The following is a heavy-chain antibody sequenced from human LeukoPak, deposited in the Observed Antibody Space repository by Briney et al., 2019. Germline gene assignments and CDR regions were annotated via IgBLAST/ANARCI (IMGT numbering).Heavy chain of an antibody. Sequence: GGSLRLSCAASGFTFSSYSMNWVRQAPGKGLEWVSSISSSSSYIYYADSVKGRFTISRDNAKNSLYLQMNSLRAEDTAVYYCARLDLSETVSGVVIIRPFDYWGQGTLVTVSS. CDR1: GFTFSSYS. J-gene: IGHJ4*02. CDR2: ISSSSSYI. D-gene: IGHD3-3*01. CDR3: ARLDLSETVSGVVIIRPFDY. V-gene: IGHV3-21*01.